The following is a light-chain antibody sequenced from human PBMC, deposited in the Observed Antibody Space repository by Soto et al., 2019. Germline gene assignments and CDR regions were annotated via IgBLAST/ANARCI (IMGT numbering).Light chain of an antibody. Sequence: QPVLTQPPSASGTPGQRVTISCSGSSSNIGSNPVHWYQQLPGAAPKLLIHTNAQRPSGVPDRFSGSKSGTSASLAISGLQSEDEADYYCAAWDDSLKGLLLGGGTKLTVL. CDR3: AAWDDSLKGLL. CDR1: SSNIGSNP. V-gene: IGLV1-44*01. CDR2: TNA. J-gene: IGLJ2*01.